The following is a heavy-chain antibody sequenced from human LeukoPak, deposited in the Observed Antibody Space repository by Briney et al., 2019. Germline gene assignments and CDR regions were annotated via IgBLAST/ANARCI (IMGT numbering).Heavy chain of an antibody. V-gene: IGHV1-69*06. D-gene: IGHD6-13*01. CDR1: GGTFISYA. J-gene: IGHJ6*03. CDR3: ARGGTYGSSWYVFGYYYYYMDV. CDR2: IIPIFGTA. Sequence: ASVKVSCKASGGTFISYAISWVRQAPGQGLEWMGGIIPIFGTANYAQKFQGRVTITADKSTSTAYMELSSLRSEDTAVYYCARGGTYGSSWYVFGYYYYYMDVWGKGTTVTVSS.